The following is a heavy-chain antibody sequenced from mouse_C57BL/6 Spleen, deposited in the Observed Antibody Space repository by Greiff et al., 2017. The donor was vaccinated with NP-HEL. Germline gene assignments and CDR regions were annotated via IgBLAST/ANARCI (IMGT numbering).Heavy chain of an antibody. J-gene: IGHJ2*01. CDR3: ARVNWDVKDY. CDR2: ISDGGSYT. Sequence: EVQVVESGGGLVKPGGSLKLSCAASGFTFSSYAMSWVRQTPEKRLEWVATISDGGSYTYYPDNVKGRFTISRDNAKNNLYLQMSHLKSEDTAMYYCARVNWDVKDYWGQGTTLTVSS. D-gene: IGHD4-1*01. V-gene: IGHV5-4*01. CDR1: GFTFSSYA.